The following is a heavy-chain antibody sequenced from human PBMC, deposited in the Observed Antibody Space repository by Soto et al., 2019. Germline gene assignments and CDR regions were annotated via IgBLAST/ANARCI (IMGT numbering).Heavy chain of an antibody. CDR3: ARGLFGPDCGCDCSWDY. Sequence: GASVKVSCKASGGTISSYAISWVRQAPGQGLEWMGGIITIFGTANYAPKFQCRVTITADDSTSTAYMELSSLTYKDTAVYSCARGLFGPDCGCDCSWDYWGQGTLVTVSS. J-gene: IGHJ4*02. V-gene: IGHV1-69*13. D-gene: IGHD2-21*02. CDR1: GGTISSYA. CDR2: IITIFGTA.